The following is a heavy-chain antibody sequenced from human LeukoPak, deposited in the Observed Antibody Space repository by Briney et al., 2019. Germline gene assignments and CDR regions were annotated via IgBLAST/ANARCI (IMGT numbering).Heavy chain of an antibody. CDR1: GFAVSSNY. J-gene: IGHJ4*02. CDR2: IQSGGST. CDR3: ARVDIDYDSSFDY. V-gene: IGHV3-66*01. Sequence: GGSLRLSCAASGFAVSSNYMTWVRQAPGKGLEWVSLIQSGGSTYYADSVKGRFTISRDNSKNMLYLQMNSLRAEDTAVYYCARVDIDYDSSFDYWGQGTLVTVSS. D-gene: IGHD5-12*01.